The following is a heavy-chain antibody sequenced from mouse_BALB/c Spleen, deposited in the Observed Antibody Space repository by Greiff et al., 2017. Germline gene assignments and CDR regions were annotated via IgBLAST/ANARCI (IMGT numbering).Heavy chain of an antibody. Sequence: EVKLMESGGGLVKPGGSLKLSCAASGFTFSDYYMYWVRQTPEKRLEWVATISDGGSYTYYPDSVKGRFTISRDNAKNNLYLQMSSLKSEDTAMYYCARNDGSGAMDYWGQGTSVTVSS. CDR1: GFTFSDYY. J-gene: IGHJ4*01. CDR2: ISDGGSYT. D-gene: IGHD2-3*01. CDR3: ARNDGSGAMDY. V-gene: IGHV5-4*02.